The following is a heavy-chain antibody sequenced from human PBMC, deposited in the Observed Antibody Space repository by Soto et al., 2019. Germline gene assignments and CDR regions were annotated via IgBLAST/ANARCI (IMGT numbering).Heavy chain of an antibody. J-gene: IGHJ5*02. CDR3: ARDERGSGSYFGRLNWFDP. V-gene: IGHV1-18*01. Sequence: QAQLVQSGPEVKNPGASVKVSCKASGYTFTRYGISWVRQAPGQGIEWMGGISGYTGNTNYAQKVQGRVTLTTDTSTSTAYMELTSLTPDDTAVYYCARDERGSGSYFGRLNWFDPWGQGTLVTVSS. D-gene: IGHD3-10*01. CDR1: GYTFTRYG. CDR2: ISGYTGNT.